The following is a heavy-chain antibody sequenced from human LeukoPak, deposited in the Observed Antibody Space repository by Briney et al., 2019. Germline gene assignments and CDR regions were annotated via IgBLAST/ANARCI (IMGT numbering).Heavy chain of an antibody. CDR3: ARDYYGSGSNFDY. Sequence: PSGTLSLTCTVSGGSIGSYYRNWIRQPPGKELEWIGYIYYSGSTNYNPSLKSRVTISVDTSKNQFSLRLSSVTAADTAVYFCARDYYGSGSNFDYWGQGILVTVSS. V-gene: IGHV4-59*01. CDR2: IYYSGST. D-gene: IGHD3-10*01. J-gene: IGHJ4*02. CDR1: GGSIGSYY.